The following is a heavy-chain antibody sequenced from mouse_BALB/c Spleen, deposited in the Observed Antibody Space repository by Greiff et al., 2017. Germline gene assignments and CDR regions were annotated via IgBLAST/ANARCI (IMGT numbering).Heavy chain of an antibody. CDR2: IWSGGST. Sequence: VQLQQSGPGLVQPSQSLSITCTVSGFSLTSYGVHWVRQSPGKGLEWLGVIWSGGSTDYNAAFISRLSISKDNSKSQVFFKMNSLQANDTAIYYCARNLYDYDVAWFAYWGQGTLVTVSA. J-gene: IGHJ3*01. D-gene: IGHD2-4*01. CDR3: ARNLYDYDVAWFAY. V-gene: IGHV2-2*02. CDR1: GFSLTSYG.